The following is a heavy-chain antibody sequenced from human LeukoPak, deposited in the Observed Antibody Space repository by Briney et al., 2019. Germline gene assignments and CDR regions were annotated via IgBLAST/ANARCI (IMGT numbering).Heavy chain of an antibody. Sequence: GASVKVSCKASGYTFTSYGISWVRQAPGQGLEWMGWISAYNGNTSYAQKLQGRVTMTTDTSTTTPNMELRSLRSDDTAVYYCARVPLYSSSPSDYWGQGTLVTVSS. CDR2: ISAYNGNT. CDR3: ARVPLYSSSPSDY. D-gene: IGHD6-6*01. V-gene: IGHV1-18*01. CDR1: GYTFTSYG. J-gene: IGHJ4*02.